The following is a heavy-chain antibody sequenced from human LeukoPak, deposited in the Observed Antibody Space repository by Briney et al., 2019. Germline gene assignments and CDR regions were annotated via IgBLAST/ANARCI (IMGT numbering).Heavy chain of an antibody. Sequence: SETLSLTCAVYGGSFGGYYWSWIRQPPGKGLEWIGEINHSGSTNYNPSLKSRVTISVDTSKNQFSLKLSSVTAADPAVYYCAARLYSSSWYVEYWGQGTLVTVSS. D-gene: IGHD6-13*01. CDR1: GGSFGGYY. J-gene: IGHJ4*02. V-gene: IGHV4-34*01. CDR2: INHSGST. CDR3: AARLYSSSWYVEY.